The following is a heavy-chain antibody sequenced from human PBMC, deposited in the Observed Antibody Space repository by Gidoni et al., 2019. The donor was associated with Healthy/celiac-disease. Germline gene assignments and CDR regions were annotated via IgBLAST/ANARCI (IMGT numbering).Heavy chain of an antibody. CDR1: GYTFTSYA. V-gene: IGHV1-3*01. CDR3: AREGSSGWLDT. Sequence: QVQLVQSGAAVKKPVASVKVSCKASGYTFTSYALHWVRQAPGQRLEWMGWINAGNGNTKYSQKFQGRVTITRDTSASTAYMELSSLRSEDTAVYYCAREGSSGWLDTWGQGTLVTVSS. D-gene: IGHD6-19*01. CDR2: INAGNGNT. J-gene: IGHJ5*02.